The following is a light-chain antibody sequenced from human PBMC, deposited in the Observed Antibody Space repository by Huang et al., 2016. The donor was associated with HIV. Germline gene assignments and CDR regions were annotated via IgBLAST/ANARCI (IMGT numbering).Light chain of an antibody. V-gene: IGKV3-11*01. J-gene: IGKJ4*01. Sequence: EIVLTQSPATLSLSPGETATLACRASPSVSSYLAWYQHKPGQAPRLLIYDASTRATGIPARFSGSGCGTDFTRTNSSLEPEDFAVYYCQQRNNWPTFGGGTKVEIK. CDR3: QQRNNWPT. CDR2: DAS. CDR1: PSVSSY.